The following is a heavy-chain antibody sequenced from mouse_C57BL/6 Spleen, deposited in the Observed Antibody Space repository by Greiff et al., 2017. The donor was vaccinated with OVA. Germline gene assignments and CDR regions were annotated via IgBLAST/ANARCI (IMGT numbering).Heavy chain of an antibody. CDR3: ARNSGYTIYAMDY. V-gene: IGHV1-20*01. CDR2: INPYNGDT. D-gene: IGHD2-2*01. CDR1: GYSFTGYF. Sequence: VQLKQSGPELVKPGDSVKISCKASGYSFTGYFMNWVMQSHGKSLEWIGRINPYNGDTFYNQKFKGKATLTVDKSSSTAHMELRSLTSEDSAVYYCARNSGYTIYAMDYWGQGTSVTVSS. J-gene: IGHJ4*01.